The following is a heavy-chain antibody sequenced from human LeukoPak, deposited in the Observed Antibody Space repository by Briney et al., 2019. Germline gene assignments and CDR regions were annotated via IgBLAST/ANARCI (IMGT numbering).Heavy chain of an antibody. D-gene: IGHD2-15*01. V-gene: IGHV1-2*02. CDR2: INPNRGGS. Sequence: ASVKVSCKASGYTFTDYYMHWVRQAPGQGLEWMGWINPNRGGSNYAQKFQGRVTMTRDTSISTAYMELSGLRSDDTAVYYCARGDIVVVVAVTEYDFDYWGQGTLVTVSS. J-gene: IGHJ4*02. CDR1: GYTFTDYY. CDR3: ARGDIVVVVAVTEYDFDY.